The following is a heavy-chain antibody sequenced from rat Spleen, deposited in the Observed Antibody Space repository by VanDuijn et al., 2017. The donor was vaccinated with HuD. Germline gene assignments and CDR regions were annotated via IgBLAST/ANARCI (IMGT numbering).Heavy chain of an antibody. CDR3: ARRVLTHWYFDF. V-gene: IGHV5S13*01. CDR2: ISTGGGNT. J-gene: IGHJ1*01. Sequence: EVQLVESGGGLVQPGRSLKLSCAASGFTFSNYGMAWVRQAPTKGLEWVASISTGGGNTYYRDSVKGRFTIARDNAKNTLYLQMDSLRSEDTATYYCARRVLTHWYFDFWGPGTMVTVSS. D-gene: IGHD1-11*01. CDR1: GFTFSNYG.